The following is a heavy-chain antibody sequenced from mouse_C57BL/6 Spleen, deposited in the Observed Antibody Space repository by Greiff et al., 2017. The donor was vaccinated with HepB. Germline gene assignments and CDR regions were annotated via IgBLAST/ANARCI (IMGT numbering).Heavy chain of an antibody. D-gene: IGHD4-1*01. V-gene: IGHV3-6*01. CDR2: ISYDGSN. CDR1: GYSITSGYY. J-gene: IGHJ3*01. Sequence: VQLQQSGPGLVKPSQSLSLTCSVTGYSITSGYYWNWIRQFPGNKLEWMGYISYDGSNNYNPSLKNRISITRDTSKNQFFLKLNSVTTEDTATYYCANWDWFAYWGQGTLVTVSA. CDR3: ANWDWFAY.